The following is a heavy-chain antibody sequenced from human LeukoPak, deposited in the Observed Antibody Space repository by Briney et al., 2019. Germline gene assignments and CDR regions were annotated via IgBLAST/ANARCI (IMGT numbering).Heavy chain of an antibody. CDR3: ARADFWSGYRFDY. CDR2: INHSGST. D-gene: IGHD3-3*01. V-gene: IGHV4-34*01. Sequence: SETLSLTCAVYGGSFSGYYWSWIRQPPGKGLEWIGEINHSGSTNYNPSLKSRVTISVDTSKNQFSLRLTSVTAADTAVYYCARADFWSGYRFDYWGQGTLVTVSS. J-gene: IGHJ4*02. CDR1: GGSFSGYY.